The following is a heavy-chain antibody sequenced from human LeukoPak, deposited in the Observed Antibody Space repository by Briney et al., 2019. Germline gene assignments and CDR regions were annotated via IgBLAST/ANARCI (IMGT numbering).Heavy chain of an antibody. CDR3: ARDDNYGIFVNVDY. Sequence: SETLSLTCSVSGDSITTSYWTWIRQSPGNGLEWIGYIYYPGSTLSNPSLKSRLSLSLPPSKNQFSLKLLSVTAADTATYYCARDDNYGIFVNVDYWGQGTLVTVSS. CDR2: IYYPGST. V-gene: IGHV4-59*01. CDR1: GDSITTSY. D-gene: IGHD4-11*01. J-gene: IGHJ4*02.